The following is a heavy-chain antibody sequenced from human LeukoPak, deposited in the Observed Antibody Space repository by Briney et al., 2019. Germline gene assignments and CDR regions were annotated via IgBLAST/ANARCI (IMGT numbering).Heavy chain of an antibody. D-gene: IGHD3-10*02. V-gene: IGHV3-21*01. J-gene: IGHJ6*04. CDR3: AELGITMIGGV. CDR1: GFTFSSYN. Sequence: GGSLRLSCAASGFTFSSYNMNWVRQAPGKGLEWVSSTTSSSSYIYYADSVKGRFTISRDNAKNSLYLQMNSLRAEDTAVYYCAELGITMIGGVWGKGTTVTISS. CDR2: TTSSSSYI.